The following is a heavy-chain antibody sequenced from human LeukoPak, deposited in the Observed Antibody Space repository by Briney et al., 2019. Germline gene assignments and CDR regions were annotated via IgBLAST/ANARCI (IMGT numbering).Heavy chain of an antibody. CDR1: GYTLTELS. D-gene: IGHD6-13*01. Sequence: ASVKVSCKVSGYTLTELSMHWVRQAPGKGLEWMGGFDPEDGETIYAQKFQGRVTMTEDTSTDTAYMELSSLRSEDTAVYYCATYRRIAAAGTGYYYYYMDVWGKGTTVTISS. V-gene: IGHV1-24*01. J-gene: IGHJ6*03. CDR2: FDPEDGET. CDR3: ATYRRIAAAGTGYYYYYMDV.